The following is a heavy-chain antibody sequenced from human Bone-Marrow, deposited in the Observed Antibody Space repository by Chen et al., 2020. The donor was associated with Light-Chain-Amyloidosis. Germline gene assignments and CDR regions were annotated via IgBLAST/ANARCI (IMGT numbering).Heavy chain of an antibody. Sequence: EAQMVESGGGLVKPGRSLRLSCAASGFTFDDFAMHWVRQAPGKGLEWGAGISWNSGIMGYAESVRGRFNISRDNAKNSLDLQMNSLRPEDTALYYCVKSFAPHWYYMDVWGKGTSVTVSS. CDR2: ISWNSGIM. CDR1: GFTFDDFA. CDR3: VKSFAPHWYYMDV. J-gene: IGHJ6*03. D-gene: IGHD1-1*01. V-gene: IGHV3-9*01.